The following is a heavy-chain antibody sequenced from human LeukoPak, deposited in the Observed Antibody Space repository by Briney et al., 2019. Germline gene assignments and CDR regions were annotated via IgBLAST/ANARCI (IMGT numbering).Heavy chain of an antibody. Sequence: GASVKVSCKASGYTFTGYYMHWVRRAPGQGLEWMGQINPNSGGTNYAQKFQGRVTMTRDTSISTAYMELSRLRSDDTAVYYCARGYCSSTSCYQSDIYGMDVWGQGTTVTVSS. CDR2: INPNSGGT. J-gene: IGHJ6*02. CDR1: GYTFTGYY. D-gene: IGHD2-2*01. V-gene: IGHV1-2*06. CDR3: ARGYCSSTSCYQSDIYGMDV.